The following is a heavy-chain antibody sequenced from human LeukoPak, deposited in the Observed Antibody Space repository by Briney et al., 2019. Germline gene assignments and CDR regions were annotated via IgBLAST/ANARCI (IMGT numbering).Heavy chain of an antibody. CDR3: ARVLAYYYDSSGYGNFDY. D-gene: IGHD3-22*01. CDR2: ISSSSSYI. Sequence: GGSLRLSCAASGFTFSSYSMTWVRQAPGKGLEWVSSISSSSSYIYYADSVKGRFTISRDNAKNSLYLQMNSLRAEDTAAYYCARVLAYYYDSSGYGNFDYWGQGTLVTVSS. CDR1: GFTFSSYS. J-gene: IGHJ4*02. V-gene: IGHV3-21*01.